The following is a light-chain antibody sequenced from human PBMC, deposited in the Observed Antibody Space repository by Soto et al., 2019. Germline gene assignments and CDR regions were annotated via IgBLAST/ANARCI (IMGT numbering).Light chain of an antibody. CDR2: GAS. J-gene: IGKJ5*01. CDR3: QQYGSSQIT. V-gene: IGKV3-20*01. Sequence: EIVLTQSPGTLSLSPGERATLSCRASQSVSSSYLAWYQQKPGQAPRLLIYGASSRATGIPDRFSGSGSGTDFTLTISRLEPEDFAVYYCQQYGSSQITFGQGTRWRL. CDR1: QSVSSSY.